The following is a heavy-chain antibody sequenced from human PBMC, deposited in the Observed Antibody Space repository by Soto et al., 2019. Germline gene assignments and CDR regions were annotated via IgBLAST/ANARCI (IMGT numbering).Heavy chain of an antibody. J-gene: IGHJ6*02. D-gene: IGHD3-3*01. V-gene: IGHV3-11*06. CDR3: ARRFSHYYGFEV. Sequence: QEQLVESGGGLVQPGGSLRLSCVASGFNFRDYYMSWIRQAPGTGLEWLSYISNLGSQTKYADSLKGRFTISRDNAKGSLYLQMNSLSADDTAVYYCARRFSHYYGFEVWGQETTVTVSS. CDR1: GFNFRDYY. CDR2: ISNLGSQT.